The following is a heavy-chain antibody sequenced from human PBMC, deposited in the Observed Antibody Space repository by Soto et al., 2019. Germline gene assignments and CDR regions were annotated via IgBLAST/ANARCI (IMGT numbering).Heavy chain of an antibody. CDR2: IFHDGNNK. J-gene: IGHJ4*02. CDR3: AKEVIGPSLSYFDS. Sequence: QVQLVESRGGVVQPGRSLRLSCAASGFTFSAYAMHWVRQAPGKGLEWVAIIFHDGNNKFYADSVKGRFTVSRDNSKNTLFLQLDSLSAEDTAVYYCAKEVIGPSLSYFDSWGQGTLVTVSS. V-gene: IGHV3-30*18. D-gene: IGHD2-21*01. CDR1: GFTFSAYA.